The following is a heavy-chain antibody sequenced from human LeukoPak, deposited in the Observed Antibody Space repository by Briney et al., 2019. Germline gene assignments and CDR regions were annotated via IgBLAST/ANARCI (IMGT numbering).Heavy chain of an antibody. CDR1: GGSISSYY. D-gene: IGHD6-13*01. CDR2: IYYSGST. CDR3: AREYSSSWYGTDFGY. J-gene: IGHJ4*02. V-gene: IGHV4-59*12. Sequence: PSETLSLTCTVSGGSISSYYWSWIRQPPGKGLEWIGYIYYSGSTYYNPSLKSRVTISVDTSKNQFSLKLSSVTAADTAVYYCAREYSSSWYGTDFGYWGQGTLVTVSS.